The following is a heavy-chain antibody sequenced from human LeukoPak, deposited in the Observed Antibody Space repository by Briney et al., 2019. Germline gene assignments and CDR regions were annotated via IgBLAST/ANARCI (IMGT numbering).Heavy chain of an antibody. CDR1: GFTFSNAW. Sequence: GGSLRLSCAASGFTFSNAWMSWVRQAPGKGLEWVGRIKSKTDGGTTDYAALVKGRFTISRDDSKNTLYLQMNSLKTEDTAVYYCTTDITVSDAFDIWGQGTMVTVSS. J-gene: IGHJ3*02. V-gene: IGHV3-15*01. D-gene: IGHD3-3*01. CDR2: IKSKTDGGTT. CDR3: TTDITVSDAFDI.